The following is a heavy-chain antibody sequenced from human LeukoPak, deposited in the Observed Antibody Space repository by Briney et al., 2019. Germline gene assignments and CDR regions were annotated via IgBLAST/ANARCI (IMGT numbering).Heavy chain of an antibody. Sequence: SETLSLTCTVSGDSISSYYWYWFRQPPGKELEWIACIYYSGVTHYNPSLKSRVTISLGTSKSQFSLRLSSVTAADTAVYYCAREGIVRTYDQWGQGTLVTVSS. D-gene: IGHD2/OR15-2a*01. V-gene: IGHV4-59*12. J-gene: IGHJ4*02. CDR3: AREGIVRTYDQ. CDR1: GDSISSYY. CDR2: IYYSGVT.